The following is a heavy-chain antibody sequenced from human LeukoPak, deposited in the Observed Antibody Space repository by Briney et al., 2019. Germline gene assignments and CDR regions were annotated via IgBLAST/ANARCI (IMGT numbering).Heavy chain of an antibody. CDR1: GFTFSSYA. Sequence: GGSLRLSCAASGFTFSSYAMHWVRQAPGKGLEWVAVISYDGSNKYYADSVKGRFTISRDNSKNTLYLQMNSLRAEDTAVYYCARESIAVAGKDYWGQGTLVTVSS. CDR3: ARESIAVAGKDY. J-gene: IGHJ4*02. CDR2: ISYDGSNK. V-gene: IGHV3-30*04. D-gene: IGHD6-19*01.